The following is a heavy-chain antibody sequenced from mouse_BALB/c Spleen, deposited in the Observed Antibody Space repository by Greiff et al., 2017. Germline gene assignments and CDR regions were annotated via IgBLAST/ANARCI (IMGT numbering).Heavy chain of an antibody. V-gene: IGHV5-6*01. Sequence: EVKLQESGGDLVKPGGSLKLSCAASGFTFSSYGMSWVRQTPDKRLEWVATISSGGSYTYYPDSVKGRFTISRDNAKNTLYLQMSSLKSEDTAMYYCARQWLLQRDFDYWGQGTTLTVSS. J-gene: IGHJ2*01. CDR3: ARQWLLQRDFDY. D-gene: IGHD2-3*01. CDR1: GFTFSSYG. CDR2: ISSGGSYT.